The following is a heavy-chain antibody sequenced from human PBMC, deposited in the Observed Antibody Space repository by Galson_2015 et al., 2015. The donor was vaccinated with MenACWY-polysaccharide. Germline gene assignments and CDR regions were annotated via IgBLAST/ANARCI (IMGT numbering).Heavy chain of an antibody. CDR2: IRNDEISK. J-gene: IGHJ4*02. CDR3: ARNPSRLDIAAASN. Sequence: SLRLSCAASGFNFRGNGMHRVRQAPGKGLEWVALIRNDEISKHYIDAVKGRFSISRDNSKNTLYLQMNTLRPEDTAVYYCARNPSRLDIAAASNWGQGALVTVSS. D-gene: IGHD6-13*01. CDR1: GFNFRGNG. V-gene: IGHV3-30*02.